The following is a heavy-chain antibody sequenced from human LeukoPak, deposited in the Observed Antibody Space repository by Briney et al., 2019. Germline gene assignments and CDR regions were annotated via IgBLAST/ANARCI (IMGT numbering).Heavy chain of an antibody. CDR3: ARVYDYGVPLFDY. Sequence: PSETLSLTCAVYGGSFSGYYWSWIRQPPGKGLEWIGEINHSGSTNYNPSLKSRVTISVDTSKNQFSLKLSSVTAADTAVYYCARVYDYGVPLFDYWGQGTLVTVSS. D-gene: IGHD4-17*01. V-gene: IGHV4-34*01. J-gene: IGHJ4*02. CDR2: INHSGST. CDR1: GGSFSGYY.